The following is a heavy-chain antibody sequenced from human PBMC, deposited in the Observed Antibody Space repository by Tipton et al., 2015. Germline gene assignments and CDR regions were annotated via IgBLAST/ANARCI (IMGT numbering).Heavy chain of an antibody. D-gene: IGHD2-15*01. CDR3: ARGEQDCRRPICRGGLDV. Sequence: TLSLTCAVYGGSFSGYYWNWIRQPPGKGLEWIGYISFSDTTHYNPSLKSRVTISVGTSKTQFSLKMSSVTASDTAVYYCARGEQDCRRPICRGGLDVWGQGTMVIASS. J-gene: IGHJ3*01. CDR1: GGSFSGYY. V-gene: IGHV4-34*01. CDR2: ISFSDTT.